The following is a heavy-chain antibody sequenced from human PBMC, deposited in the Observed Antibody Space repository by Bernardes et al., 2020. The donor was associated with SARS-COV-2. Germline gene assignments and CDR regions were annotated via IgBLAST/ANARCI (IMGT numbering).Heavy chain of an antibody. J-gene: IGHJ4*02. CDR2: IRSKANSYTT. V-gene: IGHV3-72*01. Sequence: GGSLSLSCVGSGFTFSDHNMDWVRQAPGKGLEWVARIRSKANSYTTEYAASVRGRFTISGDDSTNSLYLQMNSLKTEDTAVYYCARSPLGIAPFDYWGQGTLVIVSS. CDR3: ARSPLGIAPFDY. D-gene: IGHD2-21*01. CDR1: GFTFSDHN.